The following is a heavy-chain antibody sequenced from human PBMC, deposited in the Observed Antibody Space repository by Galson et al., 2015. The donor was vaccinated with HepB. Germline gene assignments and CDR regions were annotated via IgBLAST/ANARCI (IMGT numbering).Heavy chain of an antibody. V-gene: IGHV1-69*13. Sequence: SVKVSCKASGGTFSSYAISWVRQAPGQGLEWMGGIIPIFGTANYAQKFQGRVTITADESTSTAYMELSSLRSEDTAVYYCARPSRVYYDFWSGYYRGYYYYGMDVWGQGTTVTVSS. CDR2: IIPIFGTA. CDR1: GGTFSSYA. D-gene: IGHD3-3*01. CDR3: ARPSRVYYDFWSGYYRGYYYYGMDV. J-gene: IGHJ6*02.